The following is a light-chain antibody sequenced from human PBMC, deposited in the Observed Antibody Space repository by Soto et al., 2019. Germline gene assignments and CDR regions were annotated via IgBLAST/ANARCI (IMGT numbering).Light chain of an antibody. CDR3: QQYYTKPRT. J-gene: IGKJ1*01. Sequence: AIRMTQSPSSFSASTGDRVTITCRASQGISSYLAWYQQKPGKAPKLLIYAASTLQSGVPSRFSGSGSGTDFTLTISCLQSEDFATYYCQQYYTKPRTFGQGTKVEIK. CDR2: AAS. V-gene: IGKV1-8*01. CDR1: QGISSY.